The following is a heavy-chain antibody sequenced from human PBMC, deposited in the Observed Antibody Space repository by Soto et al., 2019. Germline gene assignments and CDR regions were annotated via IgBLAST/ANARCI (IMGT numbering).Heavy chain of an antibody. CDR1: GGTFSSYT. D-gene: IGHD3-10*01. Sequence: GASVKVSCKASGGTFSSYTISWVRQAPGQGLEWMGRIIPILGIANYAQKFQGRVTITADKSTSTAYMELSSLRSEDTAVYYCARDPDGSGSFPFDYWGQGTLVTVSS. CDR3: ARDPDGSGSFPFDY. J-gene: IGHJ4*02. V-gene: IGHV1-69*04. CDR2: IIPILGIA.